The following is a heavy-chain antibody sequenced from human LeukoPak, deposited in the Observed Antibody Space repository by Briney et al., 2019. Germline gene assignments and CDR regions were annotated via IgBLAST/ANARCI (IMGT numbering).Heavy chain of an antibody. CDR2: IYYSGST. CDR3: ARHRQRSVLLWFGDNWFDP. V-gene: IGHV4-39*01. D-gene: IGHD3-10*01. J-gene: IGHJ5*02. CDR1: GGSISSSCYY. Sequence: SETLSLTCTVSGGSISSSCYYWGWIRQPPGKGLEWIGSIYYSGSTYYNPSLKSRVTISVDTSKNQFSLKLSSVTAADTAVYYCARHRQRSVLLWFGDNWFDPWGQGTLVTVPS.